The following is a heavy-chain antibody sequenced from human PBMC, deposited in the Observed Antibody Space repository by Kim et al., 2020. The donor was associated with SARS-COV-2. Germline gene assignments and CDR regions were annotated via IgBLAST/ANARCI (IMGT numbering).Heavy chain of an antibody. Sequence: ASVKVSCKASGYTSSAYYMHWLRQAPGQGLEWMGRINPKSGGTDYAQKFQGRVTMTRDTSITTASMELSRLRSDDTAVYYCARGYCADSVCFGALGTFDIWGQGTMVSVSA. CDR2: INPKSGGT. CDR1: GYTSSAYY. V-gene: IGHV1-2*06. D-gene: IGHD2-8*01. J-gene: IGHJ3*02. CDR3: ARGYCADSVCFGALGTFDI.